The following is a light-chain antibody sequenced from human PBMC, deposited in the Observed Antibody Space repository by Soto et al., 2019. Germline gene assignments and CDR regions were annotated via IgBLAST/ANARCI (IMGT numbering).Light chain of an antibody. Sequence: EIVLTQSPGTLSLFPGDRATLSCRASQSVSSNFLAWYQQKPGQAPRLLIYGASIRATGIPDRFSGSGSGTDFTLTIRRLEPEDFAMYFCHQYGSSPRTFDQGTKVEIK. CDR3: HQYGSSPRT. V-gene: IGKV3-20*01. CDR1: QSVSSNF. CDR2: GAS. J-gene: IGKJ1*01.